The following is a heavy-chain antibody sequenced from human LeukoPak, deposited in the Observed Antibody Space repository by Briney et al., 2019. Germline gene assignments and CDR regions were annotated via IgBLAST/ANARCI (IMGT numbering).Heavy chain of an antibody. V-gene: IGHV1-46*01. Sequence: ASVKVSCKASGYTFTSYYMHWVRQAPGQGLEWMGIINPSGGSTSYAQKFQGRVTMTRDTSTSTVYMELSSLRSEDTAVYYCARDLRGYYDSSGYPDYWGQGTLVTVSS. CDR2: INPSGGST. CDR1: GYTFTSYY. D-gene: IGHD3-22*01. J-gene: IGHJ4*02. CDR3: ARDLRGYYDSSGYPDY.